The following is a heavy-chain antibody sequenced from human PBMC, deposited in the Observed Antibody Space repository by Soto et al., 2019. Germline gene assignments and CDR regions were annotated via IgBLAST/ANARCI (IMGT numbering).Heavy chain of an antibody. CDR2: IIPIFGTA. CDR1: GGTFSSYA. Sequence: QVQLVQSVAEVKKPGSSVKVSCKASGGTFSSYAISWVRQAPGEGLEWMGGIIPIFGTANYAQKFQGRVTITADKSTSTAYMELSSLRSEDTAVYYCARGSSGYYYSSYYYGTDVWGQGTTVTVSS. J-gene: IGHJ6*02. V-gene: IGHV1-69*06. CDR3: ARGSSGYYYSSYYYGTDV. D-gene: IGHD3-22*01.